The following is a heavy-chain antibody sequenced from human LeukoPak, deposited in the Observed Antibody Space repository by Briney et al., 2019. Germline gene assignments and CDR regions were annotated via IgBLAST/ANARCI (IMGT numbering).Heavy chain of an antibody. D-gene: IGHD3-3*01. CDR1: GFSFSSYT. J-gene: IGHJ6*02. CDR2: SSGGRT. Sequence: GGSLRLSCAPSGFSFSSYTMNWVRQAPGKGLEWVSASSGGRTYYADSVQGRFTTSRDYSHNTLFLQMNSLRVDDTAVYYCAKFPEPGGFLSRTPKGHYDMDVWGQGTTVIVSS. V-gene: IGHV3-23*01. CDR3: AKFPEPGGFLSRTPKGHYDMDV.